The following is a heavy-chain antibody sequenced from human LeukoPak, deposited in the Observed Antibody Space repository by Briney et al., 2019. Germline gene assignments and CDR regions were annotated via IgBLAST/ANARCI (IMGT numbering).Heavy chain of an antibody. V-gene: IGHV3-23*01. CDR3: AKRAGNSLSHYYYYMDV. CDR2: ISGSGGST. CDR1: GFTFSSYA. Sequence: GGSLRLSCAASGFTFSSYAMSWVRQAPGKGLEWVSAISGSGGSTYYADSVKGRFTISRDNSKNTLYLQMNSLRAEDTAVYYCAKRAGNSLSHYYYYMDVWGKGTTVTVSS. J-gene: IGHJ6*03. D-gene: IGHD1-7*01.